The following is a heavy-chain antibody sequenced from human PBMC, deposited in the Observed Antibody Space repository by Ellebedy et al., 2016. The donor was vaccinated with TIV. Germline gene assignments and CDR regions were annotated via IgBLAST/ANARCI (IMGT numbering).Heavy chain of an antibody. V-gene: IGHV3-11*03. J-gene: IGHJ4*02. Sequence: GESLKISXAASGFTFSDYYMSWIRQAPGKGLEWVSYISSSSSYTNYADSVKGRFTISRDNAKNSLYLQMNSLRAEDTAVYYCARPFGDSSNDYWGQGTLVTVSS. CDR3: ARPFGDSSNDY. D-gene: IGHD6-13*01. CDR2: ISSSSSYT. CDR1: GFTFSDYY.